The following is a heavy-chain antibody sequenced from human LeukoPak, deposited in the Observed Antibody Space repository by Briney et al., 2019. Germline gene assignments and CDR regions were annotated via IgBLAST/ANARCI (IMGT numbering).Heavy chain of an antibody. Sequence: PSETLSLTCTVSGGSISSSSYYWGWIRQPPGKGLEWIGSIYYSGGTYYNPSLKSRVTISVDTSKNQFSLKLSSVTAADTAVYYCAILGHSSGWYYFDYWGQGTLVTVSS. J-gene: IGHJ4*02. CDR3: AILGHSSGWYYFDY. CDR2: IYYSGGT. CDR1: GGSISSSSYY. D-gene: IGHD6-19*01. V-gene: IGHV4-39*07.